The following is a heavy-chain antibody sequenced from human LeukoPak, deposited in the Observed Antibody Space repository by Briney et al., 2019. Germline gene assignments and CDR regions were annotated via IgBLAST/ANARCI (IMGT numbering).Heavy chain of an antibody. CDR3: ASGSGWLIDY. D-gene: IGHD6-19*01. CDR2: IKQDGSEK. J-gene: IGHJ4*02. Sequence: GGSLRLSCAASGFTFSSYWMNWVRQAPGKGLEWVATIKQDGSEKYYVDSVKGRFTISRDNAKNSLYLQMNSLRAEDTALYYCASGSGWLIDYWGQGTLVTVSS. CDR1: GFTFSSYW. V-gene: IGHV3-7*01.